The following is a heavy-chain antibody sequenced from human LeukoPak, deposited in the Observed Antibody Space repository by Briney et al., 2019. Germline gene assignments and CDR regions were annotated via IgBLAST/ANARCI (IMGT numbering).Heavy chain of an antibody. J-gene: IGHJ4*02. D-gene: IGHD6-19*01. CDR3: AKVLGSSGWSMPGGSYYFDY. Sequence: GGSLRLSCAASGFTFSSYAMSWVRQAPGKGLEWVSAISGSGGSTYYADSVKGRFTISRDNSKNMLYLQMNSLRAEDTAVYYCAKVLGSSGWSMPGGSYYFDYWGQGTLVTVSS. CDR1: GFTFSSYA. CDR2: ISGSGGST. V-gene: IGHV3-23*01.